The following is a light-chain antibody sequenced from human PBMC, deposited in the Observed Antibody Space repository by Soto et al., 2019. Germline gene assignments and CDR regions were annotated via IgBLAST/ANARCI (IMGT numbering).Light chain of an antibody. CDR1: QSISSW. V-gene: IGKV1-5*01. Sequence: DIQMTQSPSTLSASVGDRVTITCRASQSISSWLAWYQQKPWKAPKLLIYDASSLESGVPSRFSGSGSGTEFTLTISSLQPDDCATYYCQQYNSYSPLTFGQGTKVEIK. CDR3: QQYNSYSPLT. J-gene: IGKJ1*01. CDR2: DAS.